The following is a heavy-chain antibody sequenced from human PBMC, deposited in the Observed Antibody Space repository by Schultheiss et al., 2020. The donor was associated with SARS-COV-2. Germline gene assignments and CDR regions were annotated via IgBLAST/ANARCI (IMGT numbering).Heavy chain of an antibody. V-gene: IGHV4-39*01. CDR2: IYFSGST. CDR1: GGSISSSSDY. J-gene: IGHJ5*01. Sequence: SETLSLTCTVSGGSISSSSDYWGWIRQPPGKGLEWIGSIYFSGSTYCDPSLKSRVTMSVDTSKNQFYLKLSSVTAAETAVYYCARRYSSSSGLGFDSWGQGTLVTVSS. D-gene: IGHD6-6*01. CDR3: ARRYSSSSGLGFDS.